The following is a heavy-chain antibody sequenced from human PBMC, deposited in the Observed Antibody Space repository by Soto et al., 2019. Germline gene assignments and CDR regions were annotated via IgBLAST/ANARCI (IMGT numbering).Heavy chain of an antibody. CDR1: GFTFSNAW. Sequence: GGSLRLSCAASGFTFSNAWMSWVRQAPGKGLEWDGRIKSKTDGGTTNYAAPVKGRFTISRDNSKNTLYLQMNSPKSEDTAVYYCATDHDSSGYYYYYGMDVWGQGTTVTVSS. CDR3: ATDHDSSGYYYYYGMDV. J-gene: IGHJ6*02. V-gene: IGHV3-15*01. CDR2: IKSKTDGGTT. D-gene: IGHD3-22*01.